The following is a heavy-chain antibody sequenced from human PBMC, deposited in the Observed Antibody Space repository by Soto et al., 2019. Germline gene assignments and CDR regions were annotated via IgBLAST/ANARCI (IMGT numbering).Heavy chain of an antibody. Sequence: TSETLSLTCAVYGGSFSGYYWSWIRQPPGKGLEWIGEINHSGSTNYNPSLKSRVTISVDTSKNQFSLKLSSVTAADTAVYYCARGRFDYDSSGLFDYWGQGTLVTVSS. CDR1: GGSFSGYY. V-gene: IGHV4-34*01. CDR2: INHSGST. D-gene: IGHD3-22*01. J-gene: IGHJ4*02. CDR3: ARGRFDYDSSGLFDY.